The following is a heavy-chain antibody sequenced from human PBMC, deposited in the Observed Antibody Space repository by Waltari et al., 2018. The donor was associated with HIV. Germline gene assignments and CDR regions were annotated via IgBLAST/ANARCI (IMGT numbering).Heavy chain of an antibody. CDR2: INPNSGGT. J-gene: IGHJ2*01. D-gene: IGHD3-22*01. CDR1: GYTFTGYY. CDR3: ARERKDSSGYYWYFDL. Sequence: QVQLVQSGAEVKKPGASVKVSCKASGYTFTGYYMHWVRQAPGQGLEWMGWINPNSGGTNYAQKFQGRGTMTRDTSISTAYMELSRLRSDDTAVYYCARERKDSSGYYWYFDLWGRGTLVTVSS. V-gene: IGHV1-2*02.